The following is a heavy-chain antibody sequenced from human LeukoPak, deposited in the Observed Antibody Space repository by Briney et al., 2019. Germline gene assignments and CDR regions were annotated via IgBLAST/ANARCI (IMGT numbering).Heavy chain of an antibody. J-gene: IGHJ2*01. Sequence: GASVKVSCKASGYTFTDYYIHWVRQTPGQGLEWMGWINPNSGGTDYARKFQGRVTMTRDTSLSTAYMEFSSLRSDDTAVYYCARRINYGSGTFHLWGRGTLVTVSS. CDR3: ARRINYGSGTFHL. CDR2: INPNSGGT. CDR1: GYTFTDYY. V-gene: IGHV1-2*02. D-gene: IGHD3-10*01.